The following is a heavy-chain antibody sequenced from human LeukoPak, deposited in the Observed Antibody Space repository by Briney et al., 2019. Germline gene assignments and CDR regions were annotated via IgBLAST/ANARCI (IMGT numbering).Heavy chain of an antibody. CDR1: GYTFTSYY. J-gene: IGHJ6*02. Sequence: ASVKVSCKASGYTFTSYYMHWVRQAPGQGLEWMGLINPSGGSTSYAQKFQGRVTMTRDTSTSTVYMELSSLRSEDTAVYYCARDNGYCSGGSCPQVYGMDVWGQGTTVTVSS. CDR2: INPSGGST. V-gene: IGHV1-46*01. CDR3: ARDNGYCSGGSCPQVYGMDV. D-gene: IGHD2-15*01.